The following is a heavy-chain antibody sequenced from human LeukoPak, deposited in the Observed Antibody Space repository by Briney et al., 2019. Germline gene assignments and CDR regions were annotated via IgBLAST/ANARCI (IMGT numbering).Heavy chain of an antibody. CDR3: ALATGGPFDY. V-gene: IGHV3-33*08. D-gene: IGHD1-1*01. Sequence: GGSLRLSCAASGFTFDTYGMSWVRQAPGKGLEWVAVIWYDGSNKYYADSVKGRFTISRDNSKNTLYLQMNSLRAEDTAVYYCALATGGPFDYWGQGTLVTVSS. CDR2: IWYDGSNK. CDR1: GFTFDTYG. J-gene: IGHJ4*02.